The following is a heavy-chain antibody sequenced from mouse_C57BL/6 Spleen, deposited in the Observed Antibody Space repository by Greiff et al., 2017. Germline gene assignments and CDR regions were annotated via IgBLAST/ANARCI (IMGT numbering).Heavy chain of an antibody. J-gene: IGHJ1*03. CDR3: ARSGGYDYNGYFDV. CDR1: GYTFTSYW. D-gene: IGHD2-4*01. Sequence: QVQLQQPGAELVMPGASVKLSCKASGYTFTSYWMHWVKQRPGQGLEWIGEIDPSDSYTNYNQKFKGKSTLTVDKSSSTAYMQLSSLTSEDSAVYYCARSGGYDYNGYFDVWGTGTTVTVSS. CDR2: IDPSDSYT. V-gene: IGHV1-69*01.